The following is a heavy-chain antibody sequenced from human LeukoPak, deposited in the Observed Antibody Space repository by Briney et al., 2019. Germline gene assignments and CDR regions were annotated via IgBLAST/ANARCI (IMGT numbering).Heavy chain of an antibody. CDR1: GFTYSSCV. CDR2: ISGSGGSS. V-gene: IGHV3-23*01. D-gene: IGHD2-2*01. J-gene: IGHJ4*02. CDR3: AKRHCSSTHCYAFDY. Sequence: GGSLRLSCATSGFTYSSCVMAWVRQAPGKGLEWVSSISGSGGSSYYADSVKGRFTISRDNSMNTLYLQMNSLTAEDTAVYYCAKRHCSSTHCYAFDYWGQGTLVTVSS.